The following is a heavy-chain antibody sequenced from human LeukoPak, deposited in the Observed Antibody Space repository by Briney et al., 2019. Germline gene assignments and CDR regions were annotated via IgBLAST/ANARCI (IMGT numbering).Heavy chain of an antibody. J-gene: IGHJ4*02. CDR2: IKQDGSEK. CDR1: GFTFSSYW. V-gene: IGHV3-7*01. D-gene: IGHD7-27*01. CDR3: ARDKMTGDSYFDY. Sequence: GGSPRLSCAASGFTFSSYWMTWVRQAPGKGLEWVAHIKQDGSEKNYVDSVKGRFTISRDNAKNSLLLQMDGLRAEDTAVYYCARDKMTGDSYFDYWGQGILVTVSS.